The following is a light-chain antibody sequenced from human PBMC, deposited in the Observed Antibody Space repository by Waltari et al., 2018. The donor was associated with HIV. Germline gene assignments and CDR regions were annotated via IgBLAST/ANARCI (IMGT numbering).Light chain of an antibody. CDR2: EVY. J-gene: IGLJ1*01. V-gene: IGLV2-8*01. CDR1: RSDGDAYNS. CDR3: SSYAGSAGSKNFF. Sequence: QSALTQPPSASGSPGQSVTISCTGTRSDGDAYNSHSWYQQHPGKAPKLIIFEVYKRPSGVPDRFSGSKSGNTASLTVSGLQAEDEADYYCSSYAGSAGSKNFFFGTGTKVTVL.